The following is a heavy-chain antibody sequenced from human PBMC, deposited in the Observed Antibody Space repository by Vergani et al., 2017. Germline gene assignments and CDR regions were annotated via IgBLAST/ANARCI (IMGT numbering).Heavy chain of an antibody. J-gene: IGHJ6*02. Sequence: QVQLQESGPGLVKPPGTLSLTCAVSGDSISSYYWSWIRQPPGKGLEWIGYIYYSGSTNYNPSLKSRVTISVDTSKNQFSLKLSSVTAADTAVYYCARDRTTRWETRYGMDVWGQGTTVTVSS. CDR2: IYYSGST. V-gene: IGHV4-59*01. CDR1: GDSISSYY. CDR3: ARDRTTRWETRYGMDV. D-gene: IGHD2/OR15-2a*01.